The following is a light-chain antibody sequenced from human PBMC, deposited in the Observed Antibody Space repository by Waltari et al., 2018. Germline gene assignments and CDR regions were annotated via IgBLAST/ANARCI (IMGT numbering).Light chain of an antibody. CDR2: EVN. CDR3: CSYAGSGIYV. J-gene: IGLJ1*01. Sequence: QSALTQPASVSGSPGQSITVSCTGTRRDVGSYNLVSWFQQYPDKAPKLIIFEVNKRPSGVSNRFSGSKSGNTASLTISGLQAGDEADYYCCSYAGSGIYVFGTGAKVTVL. V-gene: IGLV2-23*02. CDR1: RRDVGSYNL.